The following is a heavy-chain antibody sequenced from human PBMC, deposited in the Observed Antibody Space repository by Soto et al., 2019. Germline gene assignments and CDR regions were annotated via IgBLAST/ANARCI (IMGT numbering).Heavy chain of an antibody. CDR3: AHDPDLAY. V-gene: IGHV2-5*02. CDR2: IYWDDDK. J-gene: IGHJ4*02. Sequence: GVGWIRQPPGKALEWLALIYWDDDKRYSPSLKSRLTITKDTSKNQVVLTMTNMYPVGTATYYCAHDPDLAYWGKRTPVTVFS. CDR1: G.